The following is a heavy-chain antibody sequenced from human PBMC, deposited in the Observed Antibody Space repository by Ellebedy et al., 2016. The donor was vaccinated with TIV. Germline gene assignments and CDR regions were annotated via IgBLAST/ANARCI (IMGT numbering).Heavy chain of an antibody. CDR1: GYTFTFNY. Sequence: ASVKVSXKASGYTFTFNYIHWMRQAPGQGLEWLGSINCNSGDTRYAQNFQGRITMTRDTSITTAYVEVTSLRSDDTAVYYCARDETAGYCSPSSCSNWFNPWGQGTLVTVSS. D-gene: IGHD2-2*01. V-gene: IGHV1-2*02. J-gene: IGHJ5*02. CDR2: INCNSGDT. CDR3: ARDETAGYCSPSSCSNWFNP.